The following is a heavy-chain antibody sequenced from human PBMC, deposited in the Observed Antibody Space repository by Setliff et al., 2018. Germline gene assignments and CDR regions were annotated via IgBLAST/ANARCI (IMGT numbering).Heavy chain of an antibody. CDR3: AREGVDTRSSTDYRYYMDV. CDR2: IIPMFGTP. V-gene: IGHV1-69*05. Sequence: ASVKVSCKASGDSFNNYAISWVRQAPGQGLEWMGGIIPMFGTPAYAQKFQDRVTITTDESTSTAYMELDSLRSEDTAVYYCAREGVDTRSSTDYRYYMDVWGKGTTVTVSS. D-gene: IGHD5-18*01. CDR1: GDSFNNYA. J-gene: IGHJ6*03.